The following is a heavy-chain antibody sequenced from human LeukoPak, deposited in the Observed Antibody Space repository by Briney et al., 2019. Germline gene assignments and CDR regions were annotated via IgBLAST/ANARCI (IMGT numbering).Heavy chain of an antibody. V-gene: IGHV3-30*02. CDR2: IRYDGSNK. J-gene: IGHJ5*02. Sequence: PGGSLRLSCAASGFTFSSYGMHWVRQAPGKGLEWVAFIRYDGSNKYYADSVKGRFTISRDNSKNTLYLQMNSLRAEDTAVYYCAKDPYYPWFGELLNWFDPWGQGTLVTVSS. D-gene: IGHD3-10*01. CDR3: AKDPYYPWFGELLNWFDP. CDR1: GFTFSSYG.